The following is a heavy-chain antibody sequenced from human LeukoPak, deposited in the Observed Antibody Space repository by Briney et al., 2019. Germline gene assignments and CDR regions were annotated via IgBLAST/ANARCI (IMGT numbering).Heavy chain of an antibody. CDR2: INSDGSST. J-gene: IGHJ6*03. CDR1: GFTFSSYW. CDR3: ASTTIFGVVMPYYYYYYMDV. Sequence: GGSLRLSCAASGFTFSSYWMHWVRQARGKGLEWVSRINSDGSSTSYEDSVKGRFTISRDNAKNTLYLQMNSLRAEDTAVYYCASTTIFGVVMPYYYYYYMDVWGKGTTVTVSS. D-gene: IGHD3-3*01. V-gene: IGHV3-74*01.